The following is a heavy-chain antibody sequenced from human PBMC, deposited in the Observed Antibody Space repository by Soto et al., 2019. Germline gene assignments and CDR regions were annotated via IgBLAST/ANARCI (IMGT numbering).Heavy chain of an antibody. CDR2: ISAYNGNT. D-gene: IGHD5-12*01. J-gene: IGHJ4*02. Sequence: ASVKVSCKASGYTFTSYGISWVRQAPGQGLEWMGWISAYNGNTNYAQKLQGRVTMTTDTSTSTAYMELRSLRSDDTAVYYCARDGQFREEMATITLDYWGQGTLVTVSS. CDR1: GYTFTSYG. V-gene: IGHV1-18*01. CDR3: ARDGQFREEMATITLDY.